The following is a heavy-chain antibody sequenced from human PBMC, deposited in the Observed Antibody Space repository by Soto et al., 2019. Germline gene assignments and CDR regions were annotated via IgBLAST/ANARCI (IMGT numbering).Heavy chain of an antibody. CDR1: RFTFSSYW. CDR2: INSDGSST. J-gene: IGHJ6*02. D-gene: IGHD1-26*01. CDR3: ARRREGYYYGLDV. V-gene: IGHV3-74*01. Sequence: EERPVESGGGSVQPGGSLRLSCAASRFTFSSYWMYWVRQAPGKGLVWVSRINSDGSSTRYADSVKGRFSISRDNSKSTLYLQMNTLRAEDTAVYYCARRREGYYYGLDVWGQGTTVTVSS.